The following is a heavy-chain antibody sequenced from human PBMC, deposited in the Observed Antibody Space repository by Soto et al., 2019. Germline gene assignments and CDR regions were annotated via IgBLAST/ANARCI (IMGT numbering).Heavy chain of an antibody. CDR3: ATPGGPKGYDSSGYYGLDY. CDR2: INHSGST. CDR1: GGSFSGYY. J-gene: IGHJ4*02. Sequence: QVQLQQWGAGLLKPSETLSLTCAVYGGSFSGYYWSWIRQPPGKGLEWIGEINHSGSTNYNPSLKSRVTISVDTSKNQFSLKLSSVTAADTAVYYCATPGGPKGYDSSGYYGLDYWGQGTLVTVSS. V-gene: IGHV4-34*01. D-gene: IGHD3-22*01.